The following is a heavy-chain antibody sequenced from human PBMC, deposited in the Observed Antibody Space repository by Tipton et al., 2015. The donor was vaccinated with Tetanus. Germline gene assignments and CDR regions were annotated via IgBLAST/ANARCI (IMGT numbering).Heavy chain of an antibody. D-gene: IGHD2-2*03. J-gene: IGHJ4*02. Sequence: LRLSCSVSGGSISSYFWSWIRQSPGQGLEWIGLIYYSGSTSYNPSLKSRVTISVDTSKNQFSLKLSSVTAADTAVYYCARLDIVVVPAAIEVIDYWGQGTLVTVSS. CDR2: IYYSGST. V-gene: IGHV4-59*08. CDR3: ARLDIVVVPAAIEVIDY. CDR1: GGSISSYF.